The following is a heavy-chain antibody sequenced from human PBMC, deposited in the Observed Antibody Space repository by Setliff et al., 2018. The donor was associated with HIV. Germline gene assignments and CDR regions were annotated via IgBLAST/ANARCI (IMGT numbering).Heavy chain of an antibody. CDR2: ISSGDNTM. Sequence: GGSLRLSCAASGFTFSNYEMNWVRQAPGKGLEWVAYISSGDNTMYYADSVKGRFTIYRDNAKNSLFLQMSSLRAEDTAVYYCARLSPPDDYGDLGGIDYWGQGTLVTVSS. CDR1: GFTFSNYE. V-gene: IGHV3-48*03. J-gene: IGHJ4*02. CDR3: ARLSPPDDYGDLGGIDY. D-gene: IGHD4-17*01.